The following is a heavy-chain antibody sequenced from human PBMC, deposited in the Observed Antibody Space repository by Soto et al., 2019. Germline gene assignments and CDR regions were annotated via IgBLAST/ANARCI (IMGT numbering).Heavy chain of an antibody. V-gene: IGHV3-23*01. J-gene: IGHJ4*02. Sequence: PGGSLTLSCAASGFTFSSYAMSWVRQAPEKGLEWVSAISGSGGSTYYADSVKGRFTISRDNSKNTLYLQMNSLRSEDTAVYYCAKTVSGHFDYWGQGTLVTVSS. CDR3: AKTVSGHFDY. D-gene: IGHD1-26*01. CDR2: ISGSGGST. CDR1: GFTFSSYA.